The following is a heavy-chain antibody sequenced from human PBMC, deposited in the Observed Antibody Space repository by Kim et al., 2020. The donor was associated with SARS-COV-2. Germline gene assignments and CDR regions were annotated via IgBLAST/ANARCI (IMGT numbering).Heavy chain of an antibody. V-gene: IGHV1-8*01. Sequence: ASVKVSCKASGYTFTSYDINWVRQATGQGLEWMGWMNPNSGNTGYAQKFQGRVTMTRNTSISTAYMELSSLRSEDTAVYYCARGLGYCSSTSCSIYPMGDVWGQGTTVTVSS. J-gene: IGHJ6*02. CDR1: GYTFTSYD. D-gene: IGHD2-2*01. CDR3: ARGLGYCSSTSCSIYPMGDV. CDR2: MNPNSGNT.